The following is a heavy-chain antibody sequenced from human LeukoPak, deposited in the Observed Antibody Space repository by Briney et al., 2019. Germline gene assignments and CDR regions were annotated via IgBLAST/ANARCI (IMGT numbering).Heavy chain of an antibody. CDR3: ARDPYSGNYGNYYYYYMDV. V-gene: IGHV3-9*01. D-gene: IGHD1-26*01. Sequence: GGSLRLSCAASGFTFDDYAMHWVRQAPGKGLEWVSGISWNSGSIGYADSVKGRLTISRDNAKNSLYLQMNSLGPEDTAVYYCARDPYSGNYGNYYYYYMDVWGKGTTVTISS. CDR2: ISWNSGSI. J-gene: IGHJ6*03. CDR1: GFTFDDYA.